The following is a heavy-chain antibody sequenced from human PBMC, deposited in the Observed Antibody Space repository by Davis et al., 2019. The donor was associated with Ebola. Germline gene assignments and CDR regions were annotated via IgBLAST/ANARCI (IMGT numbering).Heavy chain of an antibody. Sequence: GESLKISCAASGFTFSGFYMAWIRQAPGKGLEWVARSRNKGNTYTTEYAASVKGRFTISRDDSENSHYLQMNSLKTEDTAVYYCARGSVGTAFRAFDIWGQGTMVTVSS. V-gene: IGHV3-72*01. CDR3: ARGSVGTAFRAFDI. J-gene: IGHJ3*02. D-gene: IGHD5-18*01. CDR2: SRNKGNTYTT. CDR1: GFTFSGFY.